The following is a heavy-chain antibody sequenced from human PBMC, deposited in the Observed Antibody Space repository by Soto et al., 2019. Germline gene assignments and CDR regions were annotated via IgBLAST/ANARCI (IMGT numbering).Heavy chain of an antibody. D-gene: IGHD2-21*01. Sequence: QVQLVDSGGGWVKPGGSLRLACAASGFRFGDSYMSWLRQAPGKGLEWLSYVSGGSSYTNYADSVKGRFTISRDNAKMSLYLEMNSLRADDTAVYYCAKTIVAASGYYFDHWGKGNLVTVSS. CDR3: AKTIVAASGYYFDH. J-gene: IGHJ4*02. CDR1: GFRFGDSY. CDR2: VSGGSSYT. V-gene: IGHV3-11*06.